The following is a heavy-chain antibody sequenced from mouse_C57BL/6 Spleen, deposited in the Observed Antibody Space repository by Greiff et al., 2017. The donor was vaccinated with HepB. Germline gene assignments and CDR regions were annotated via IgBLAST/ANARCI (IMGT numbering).Heavy chain of an antibody. J-gene: IGHJ3*01. CDR1: GYTFTDYE. D-gene: IGHD1-1*01. CDR2: IDPETGGT. V-gene: IGHV1-15*01. Sequence: QVQLKESGAELVRPGASVTLSCKASGYTFTDYEMHWVKQTPVHGLEWIGAIDPETGGTAYNQKFKGKAILTADKSSSTAYMELRSLTSEDSAVYYCTRDYGTREFAYWGQGTLVTVSA. CDR3: TRDYGTREFAY.